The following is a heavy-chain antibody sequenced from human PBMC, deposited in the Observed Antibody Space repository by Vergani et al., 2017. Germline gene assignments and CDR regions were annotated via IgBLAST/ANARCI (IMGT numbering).Heavy chain of an antibody. J-gene: IGHJ4*02. Sequence: QVQLVESGGGVVQPGRSLRLSCAASGFTFSSYGMHWVRQAPGKGLEWVAVISYDGSNKYYADSVKGRFTISRDNSKNSLYLQMNSLRAEDTALYYCAKDTLGYCSSTSCYTFDYWGQGTLVTVSS. V-gene: IGHV3-30*18. CDR1: GFTFSSYG. CDR2: ISYDGSNK. D-gene: IGHD2-2*02. CDR3: AKDTLGYCSSTSCYTFDY.